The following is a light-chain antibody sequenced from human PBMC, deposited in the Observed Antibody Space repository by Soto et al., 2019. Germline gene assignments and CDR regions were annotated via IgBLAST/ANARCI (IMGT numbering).Light chain of an antibody. CDR1: SSDVGGYNF. J-gene: IGLJ2*01. CDR2: KVS. Sequence: QSVLTQPPSASGSPGQSVTISCTGTSSDVGGYNFVSWYQQHPGKAPKLMIYKVSERPSGVLDRVSGSKSGNTASLTVSGLQAEYEADYYCSSYAGSNIVVFGVGTKLTVL. V-gene: IGLV2-8*01. CDR3: SSYAGSNIVV.